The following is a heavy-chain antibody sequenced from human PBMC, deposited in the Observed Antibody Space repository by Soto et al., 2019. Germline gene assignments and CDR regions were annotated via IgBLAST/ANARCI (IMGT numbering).Heavy chain of an antibody. D-gene: IGHD2-21*01. J-gene: IGHJ6*02. CDR2: INNDGSST. CDR1: GFTFSSYW. CDR3: ARDPLLIGDTDYGLDV. V-gene: IGHV3-74*01. Sequence: EVQLVESGGGLVQPGGSLILSCAASGFTFSSYWMHWVRQAPGKGLVWVSRINNDGSSTSYADSVKGRFTISRDNAKSTLYLEMSSLRAEDTAVYYSARDPLLIGDTDYGLDVWGQGTTVTVSS.